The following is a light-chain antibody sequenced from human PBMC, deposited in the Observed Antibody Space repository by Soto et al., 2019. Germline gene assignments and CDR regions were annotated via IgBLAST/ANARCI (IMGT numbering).Light chain of an antibody. CDR2: GVA. V-gene: IGKV3-20*01. J-gene: IGKJ5*01. CDR3: QVSGT. CDR1: QTIEKKY. Sequence: EIVLTQSPGTLSLSPGERATLSCRASQTIEKKYLVWYQQKPGQAPRLLVYGVADRATGIPDRFSASGSGTDFTLTISRLEPEDFAVYHCQVSGTFGQGTRLENK.